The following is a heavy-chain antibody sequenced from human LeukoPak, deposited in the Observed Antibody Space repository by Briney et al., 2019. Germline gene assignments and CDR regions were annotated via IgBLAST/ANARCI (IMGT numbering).Heavy chain of an antibody. V-gene: IGHV4-59*01. CDR2: IYYSGTT. CDR3: ARVTKNRGYYLDV. J-gene: IGHJ6*03. CDR1: GGSMSGYY. Sequence: PSETLSLTCTVSGGSMSGYYWSWIRQPPGKGPEWIGYIYYSGTTTYNPSLGSRVTISVDTSKDQFSLKLNSVTAADTAVYYCARVTKNRGYYLDVWGEGTTVTISS. D-gene: IGHD3-22*01.